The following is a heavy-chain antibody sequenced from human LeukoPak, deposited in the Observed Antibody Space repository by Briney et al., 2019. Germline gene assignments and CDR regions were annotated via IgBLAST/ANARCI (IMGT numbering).Heavy chain of an antibody. CDR2: IKQDGSEK. J-gene: IGHJ6*02. Sequence: GGSLRLSCAASGFTFSSYAMHWVRQAPGKGLEWVANIKQDGSEKYYVDSVKGRFTISRDNAKNSLYLQMNSLRAEDTAVYYCASTPSRDSGSYGYYYGMDVWGQGTTVTVSS. V-gene: IGHV3-7*01. CDR1: GFTFSSYA. D-gene: IGHD1-26*01. CDR3: ASTPSRDSGSYGYYYGMDV.